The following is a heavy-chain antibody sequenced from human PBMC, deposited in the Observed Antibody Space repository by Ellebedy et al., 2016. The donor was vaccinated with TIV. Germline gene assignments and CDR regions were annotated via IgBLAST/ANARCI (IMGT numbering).Heavy chain of an antibody. CDR2: ISYDGSNK. J-gene: IGHJ6*02. V-gene: IGHV3-30*01. CDR3: AREKYSYGKDYYYGMDV. Sequence: PGGSLRLSCAASGFTFSSYAMHWVRQAPGKGLEWVAVISYDGSNKYYADSVKGRFTISRDNSKNTLYLQMNSLRAEDTAVYYCAREKYSYGKDYYYGMDVWGQGTTVTVSS. CDR1: GFTFSSYA. D-gene: IGHD5-18*01.